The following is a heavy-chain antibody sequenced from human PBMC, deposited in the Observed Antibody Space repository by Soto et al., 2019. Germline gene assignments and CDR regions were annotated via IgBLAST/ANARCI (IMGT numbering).Heavy chain of an antibody. Sequence: QVQLVQSGAEVKKPGSSVKVSCKASGGTFSSYAISWVRQAPGQGLEWMGGIIPIFGTANYAQKFQGRVTMTADESTSTAYMEMRSLRSEDTAVYYCARVVPPLCGAKVYYGMDVWGQGTTVTVSS. CDR3: ARVVPPLCGAKVYYGMDV. CDR2: IIPIFGTA. D-gene: IGHD2-2*01. CDR1: GGTFSSYA. J-gene: IGHJ6*02. V-gene: IGHV1-69*01.